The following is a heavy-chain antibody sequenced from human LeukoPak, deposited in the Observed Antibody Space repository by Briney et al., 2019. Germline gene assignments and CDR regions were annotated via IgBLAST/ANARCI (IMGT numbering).Heavy chain of an antibody. CDR3: ARHRYYYDSSGYYYQP. Sequence: SETPSLTCTVSGASISSYYWSWIRQPPGKGLEWIGYIYYSGSTNYNPSLKSRVTISVDTSKNQFSLRLSFVTAADTAVYYCARHRYYYDSSGYYYQPWGQGTLVTVSS. CDR2: IYYSGST. V-gene: IGHV4-59*01. J-gene: IGHJ5*02. CDR1: GASISSYY. D-gene: IGHD3-22*01.